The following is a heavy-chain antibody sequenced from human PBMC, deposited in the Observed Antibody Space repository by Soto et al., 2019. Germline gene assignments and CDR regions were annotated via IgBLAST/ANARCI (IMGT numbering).Heavy chain of an antibody. CDR2: FNPSRGST. CDR1: GYTFTNNY. D-gene: IGHD6-13*01. Sequence: QVQLVQSGAEVKKPGASVRVSCKASGYTFTNNYLHWVRQAPGQGLEWMGIFNPSRGSTTYAQTFQGRVTMTRDTSTSTVYMELSSLRSEDTAVYYCARGGTSWYSEFDYWGQGTLVTVSS. J-gene: IGHJ4*02. V-gene: IGHV1-46*01. CDR3: ARGGTSWYSEFDY.